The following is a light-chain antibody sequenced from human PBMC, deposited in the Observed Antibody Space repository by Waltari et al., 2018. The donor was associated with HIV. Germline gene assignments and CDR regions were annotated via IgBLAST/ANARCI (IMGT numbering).Light chain of an antibody. J-gene: IGKJ5*01. CDR1: QSIGSS. Sequence: EIVLTQSPDFQSVTPKEKVTITCRARQSIGSSLHWYQQKPDQSPKLLIKYAAQSISGVPSRFSGSGSGTDFTLTINTLEPEDAAAYYCQQSNGFPITFGQGTRLEIK. V-gene: IGKV6D-21*02. CDR3: QQSNGFPIT. CDR2: YAA.